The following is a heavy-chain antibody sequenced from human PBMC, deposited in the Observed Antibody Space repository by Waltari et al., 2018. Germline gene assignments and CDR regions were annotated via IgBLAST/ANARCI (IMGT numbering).Heavy chain of an antibody. Sequence: EVQLVEYGGGLVKPGGYRRLSCAASGFTFSNAWMGWVRQAPGQGREWVGRIKSKTITSRVRYASPVKGRFTISRVDAKYIRFLQAFSPKTLVQAADDLTFADCGQDTLATVS. J-gene: IGHJ4*02. CDR2: IKSKTITSRV. D-gene: IGHD3-9*01. V-gene: IGHV3-15*01. CDR3: TFAD. CDR1: GFTFSNAW.